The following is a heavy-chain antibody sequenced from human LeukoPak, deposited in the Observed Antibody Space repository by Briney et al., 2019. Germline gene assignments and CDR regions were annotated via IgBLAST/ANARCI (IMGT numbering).Heavy chain of an antibody. CDR3: ARGKDSSGYSYYFDY. Sequence: SETLSLTCTVSGGSISSYYWSWIRQPPGKGLEWNGYIYYSGSTNYNPSLKSRVTISVDTSKNQFSLKLSSVTAADTAVYYCARGKDSSGYSYYFDYWGQGTLVTVSS. CDR1: GGSISSYY. D-gene: IGHD3-22*01. V-gene: IGHV4-59*01. CDR2: IYYSGST. J-gene: IGHJ4*02.